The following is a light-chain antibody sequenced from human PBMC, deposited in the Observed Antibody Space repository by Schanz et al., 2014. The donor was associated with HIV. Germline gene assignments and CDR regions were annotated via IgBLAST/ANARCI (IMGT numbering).Light chain of an antibody. CDR3: QQYNSFSYT. CDR2: EAS. CDR1: QSISNW. J-gene: IGKJ2*01. V-gene: IGKV1-5*03. Sequence: DIAMTQSPSTLSASLGDRVTFTCRASQSISNWLAWYQQKPGQAPNLLIYEASTLETGVPSRFSGSGFGTEFTLSITSLQPDDSATYYCQQYNSFSYTFGQGTKLEIK.